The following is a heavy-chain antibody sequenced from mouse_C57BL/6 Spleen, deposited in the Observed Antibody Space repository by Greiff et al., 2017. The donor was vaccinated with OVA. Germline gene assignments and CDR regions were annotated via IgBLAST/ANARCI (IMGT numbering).Heavy chain of an antibody. CDR3: ARKEYGSSYPYFDY. CDR2: INPYNGGT. D-gene: IGHD1-1*01. V-gene: IGHV1-19*01. CDR1: GYTFTDYY. J-gene: IGHJ2*01. Sequence: VQLQQSGPVLVKPGASVKMSCKASGYTFTDYYMNWVKQSHGKSLEWIGVINPYNGGTSYNQKFKGKATLTVDKSSSTAYMELNSLTSEDSAVYYCARKEYGSSYPYFDYWGQGTTLTVSS.